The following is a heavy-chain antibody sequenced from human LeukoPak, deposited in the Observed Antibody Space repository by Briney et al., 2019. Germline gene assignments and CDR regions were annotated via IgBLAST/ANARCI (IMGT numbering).Heavy chain of an antibody. J-gene: IGHJ4*02. Sequence: TGGSLRLSCAASGFTFSSYGMHWVRQAPGKGLEWVAVISYDGSNNYYADSVKGRFTISRDNSKNTLYLQMNSLRAEDTAVYYCAREGFLELYYFDYWGQGTLVTVSS. CDR3: AREGFLELYYFDY. D-gene: IGHD3-3*01. CDR2: ISYDGSNN. CDR1: GFTFSSYG. V-gene: IGHV3-30*03.